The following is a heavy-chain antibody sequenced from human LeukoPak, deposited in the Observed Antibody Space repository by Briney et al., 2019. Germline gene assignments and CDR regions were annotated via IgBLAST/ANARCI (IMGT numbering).Heavy chain of an antibody. CDR2: IYYSGST. D-gene: IGHD2-15*01. J-gene: IGHJ5*02. Sequence: PSETLSLTCTVSGGSISSYYWSWIRQPPGKGLEWIGYIYYSGSTNYNASLKSRVTISVDTSKNQFSLKLSSVTAADTAVYYCARDAGDIVVVVAATGFDPWGQGTLVTVSS. V-gene: IGHV4-59*12. CDR1: GGSISSYY. CDR3: ARDAGDIVVVVAATGFDP.